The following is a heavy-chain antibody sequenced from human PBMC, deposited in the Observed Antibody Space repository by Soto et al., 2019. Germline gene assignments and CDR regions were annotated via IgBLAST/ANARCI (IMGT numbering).Heavy chain of an antibody. J-gene: IGHJ4*02. CDR2: IYHSGGT. CDR1: GYSISSGYY. CDR3: ARTVDTPMVDY. V-gene: IGHV4-38-2*01. D-gene: IGHD5-18*01. Sequence: SETLSLTCVVSGYSISSGYYWGWTRQPPGKGLEWIGSIYHSGGTFYNPSLKSRLTISKDTSKNQFSLKLSSVTAADTAVYYCARTVDTPMVDYWGQGTLVTVS.